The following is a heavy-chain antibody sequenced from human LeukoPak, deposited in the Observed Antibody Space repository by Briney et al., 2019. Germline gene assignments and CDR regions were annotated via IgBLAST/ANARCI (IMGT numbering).Heavy chain of an antibody. V-gene: IGHV4-59*01. D-gene: IGHD5-18*01. CDR3: ARLVGIQLWFDY. CDR1: GGSISSYY. J-gene: IGHJ4*02. CDR2: IYYSGST. Sequence: SETLSLTCTVSGGSISSYYWSWIRQPPGKGLEWIGYIYYSGSTNYNPSLKSRVTISVDTSKNQFSLKLSSVTAADTAVYYCARLVGIQLWFDYWGQGTLVTVSS.